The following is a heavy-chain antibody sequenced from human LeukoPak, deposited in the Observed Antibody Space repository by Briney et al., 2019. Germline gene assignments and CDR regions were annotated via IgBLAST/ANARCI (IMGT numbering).Heavy chain of an antibody. D-gene: IGHD2/OR15-2a*01. CDR3: AKDRKGVNSNYDDY. V-gene: IGHV1-18*01. CDR1: GYTFTSYG. Sequence: ASVKVSCKASGYTFTSYGISWVRQAPGQGLEWMGWISAYNGNTNYAQKLQGRVTMTTDTSTSTAYMELRSLRSDDTAVYYCAKDRKGVNSNYDDYWGQGTLVTVSS. J-gene: IGHJ4*02. CDR2: ISAYNGNT.